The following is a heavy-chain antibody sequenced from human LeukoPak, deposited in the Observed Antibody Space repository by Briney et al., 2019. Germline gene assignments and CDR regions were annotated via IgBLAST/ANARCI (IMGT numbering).Heavy chain of an antibody. V-gene: IGHV1-2*02. CDR2: INPNSGGT. D-gene: IGHD3-22*01. J-gene: IGHJ4*02. CDR3: ARSSTYYYDSSGYLPLVY. CDR1: GYTFTGYY. Sequence: ASVKVSCKASGYTFTGYYMHWVRQAPGQGLAWMGWINPNSGGTNYAQKFQGRVTMTRDTSISTAYMELRRLRSDDTAVYYCARSSTYYYDSSGYLPLVYWGQGTLVTVSS.